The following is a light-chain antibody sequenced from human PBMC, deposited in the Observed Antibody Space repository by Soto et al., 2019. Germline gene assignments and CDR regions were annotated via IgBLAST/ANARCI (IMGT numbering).Light chain of an antibody. Sequence: QAALTQPPSASGTPGQRVTISCSGSSSNIGSNYVYWYQQLPGTAPKLLIYRNNQRPSGVPDRFSGSKSGTSASLAISGLRSEDDSDYYCAAWHGSLRGHHYVFATETKVTGL. V-gene: IGLV1-47*01. J-gene: IGLJ1*01. CDR2: RNN. CDR3: AAWHGSLRGHHYV. CDR1: SSNIGSNY.